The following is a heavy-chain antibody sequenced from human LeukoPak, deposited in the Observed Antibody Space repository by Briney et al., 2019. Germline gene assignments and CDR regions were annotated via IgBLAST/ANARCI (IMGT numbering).Heavy chain of an antibody. Sequence: GGSLRLSCAASGFPFSSYAMQWVRQAPGKGLEWVSHITTTGGSAYYADSVKGRFTISRDNSKNTLYLQMNSLRAEDTAVYYCAKDLGRAYSSLWYFDYWGQGTLVTVSS. D-gene: IGHD6-13*01. CDR1: GFPFSSYA. CDR3: AKDLGRAYSSLWYFDY. CDR2: ITTTGGSA. V-gene: IGHV3-23*01. J-gene: IGHJ4*02.